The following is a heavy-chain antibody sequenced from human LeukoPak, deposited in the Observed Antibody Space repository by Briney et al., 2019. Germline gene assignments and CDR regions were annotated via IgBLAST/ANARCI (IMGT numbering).Heavy chain of an antibody. CDR2: INPNSGAT. CDR1: GYSFTGYY. CDR3: ARGRRILGGPENAGDFFDF. Sequence: GASVNVSCKASGYSFTGYYMHWVQQAPGQGLEWMGWINPNSGATHYAQSFQARVTMTRDMSIASSYMELTGLESDDTAVYYCARGRRILGGPENAGDFFDFWGQGSLVTVSS. D-gene: IGHD3-16*01. J-gene: IGHJ4*01. V-gene: IGHV1-2*02.